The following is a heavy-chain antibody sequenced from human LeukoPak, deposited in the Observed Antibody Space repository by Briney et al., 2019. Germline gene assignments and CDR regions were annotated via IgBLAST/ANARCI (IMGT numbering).Heavy chain of an antibody. J-gene: IGHJ6*02. Sequence: SETLSLTCSVSGGSITSSSYYWGWIRQPPEKGLEWIGSIYYTGGTYYSPSLKSRVTMSVDTSKNQFSLKLNSVTAADTAVYYCARWVRSGWSRYYYYGMDVWGQGTTVTVSS. V-gene: IGHV4-39*01. D-gene: IGHD6-19*01. CDR3: ARWVRSGWSRYYYYGMDV. CDR2: IYYTGGT. CDR1: GGSITSSSYY.